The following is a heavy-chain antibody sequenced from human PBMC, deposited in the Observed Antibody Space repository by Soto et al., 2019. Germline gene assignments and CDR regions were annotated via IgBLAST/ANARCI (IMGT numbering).Heavy chain of an antibody. D-gene: IGHD6-19*01. J-gene: IGHJ3*02. CDR2: ISWNSGSI. Sequence: DVQLVESGGGLVQPGRSLRLSCAASGFTFDDYAMHWVRQAPGKGLEWVSGISWNSGSIGYADSVKGRFTISRDNAKNSLYLQMNSLRAEDTALYYCAKDPALVACTLGGAFDIWGQGTMVTVSS. V-gene: IGHV3-9*01. CDR1: GFTFDDYA. CDR3: AKDPALVACTLGGAFDI.